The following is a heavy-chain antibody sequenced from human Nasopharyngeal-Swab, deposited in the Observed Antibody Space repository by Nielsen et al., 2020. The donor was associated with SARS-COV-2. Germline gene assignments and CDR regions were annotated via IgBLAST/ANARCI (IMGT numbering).Heavy chain of an antibody. CDR3: ARVAPLSTMVRGVHYGMDV. CDR2: IYYSGST. J-gene: IGHJ6*02. CDR1: GGSVSSGSYY. D-gene: IGHD3-10*01. Sequence: EPLKISCTVSGGSVSSGSYYWSWIRQPPGKGLEWIGYIYYSGSTNYNPSLKSRVTISVDTSKNQFSLKLSSVTAADTAVYYCARVAPLSTMVRGVHYGMDVWGQGTTVTVSS. V-gene: IGHV4-61*01.